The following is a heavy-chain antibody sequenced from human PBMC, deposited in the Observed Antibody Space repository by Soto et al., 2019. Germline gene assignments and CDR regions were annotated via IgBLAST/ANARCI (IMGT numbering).Heavy chain of an antibody. Sequence: QVQLVQSGAEVKKPGASVKVSCKASGYTFPGYFMHWVRQAPGQGLEWMGWINSNSGATKYAQKFQGRVTLSRDTSISTAYMELSGLRSDDTAVYYCARGGGTIIATLPWGQGTLVTVSS. D-gene: IGHD5-12*01. CDR3: ARGGGTIIATLP. CDR1: GYTFPGYF. V-gene: IGHV1-2*02. J-gene: IGHJ5*02. CDR2: INSNSGAT.